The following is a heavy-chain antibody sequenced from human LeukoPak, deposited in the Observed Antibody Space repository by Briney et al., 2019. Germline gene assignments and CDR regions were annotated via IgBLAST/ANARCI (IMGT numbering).Heavy chain of an antibody. CDR3: ARDFSGYYYFDY. D-gene: IGHD5-12*01. V-gene: IGHV1-18*01. Sequence: ASVKVSCKASGYTFTSYVISWVRQAPGQGLEWMGWISAYNGNTNYAQKLQGRVTMTTDTSTSTAYMEVRSLRSDDTAVYYCARDFSGYYYFDYCGQGTLVIVSS. CDR2: ISAYNGNT. CDR1: GYTFTSYV. J-gene: IGHJ4*02.